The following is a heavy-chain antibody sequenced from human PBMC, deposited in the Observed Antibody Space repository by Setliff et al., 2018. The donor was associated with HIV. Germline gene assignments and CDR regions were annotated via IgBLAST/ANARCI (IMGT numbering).Heavy chain of an antibody. D-gene: IGHD2-2*01. Sequence: PSETLSLTCAVSGYAITSGFYWGWIRQPPGKGLEWIGSIYHSGTTNYNSSLKSRVTISVDTSKNQFSLKLSSVTAADTAVYYCASQSPAHDYWDQGTLVTVSS. CDR1: GYAITSGFY. CDR2: IYHSGTT. CDR3: ASQSPAHDY. J-gene: IGHJ4*02. V-gene: IGHV4-38-2*01.